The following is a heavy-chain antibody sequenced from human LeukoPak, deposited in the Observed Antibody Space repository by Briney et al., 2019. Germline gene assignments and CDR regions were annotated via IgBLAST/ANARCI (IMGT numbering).Heavy chain of an antibody. D-gene: IGHD2-2*01. V-gene: IGHV3-23*01. Sequence: GGSLRLSCAASGFTFSSCAMNWVRQAPGKGLEWVSAISGSGGSTYYADSVKGRFTISRDNSKNTLYLQMSSLRAEDTAVDYCAKLLFGYYYYGMDVWGQGTTVTVSS. J-gene: IGHJ6*02. CDR3: AKLLFGYYYYGMDV. CDR2: ISGSGGST. CDR1: GFTFSSCA.